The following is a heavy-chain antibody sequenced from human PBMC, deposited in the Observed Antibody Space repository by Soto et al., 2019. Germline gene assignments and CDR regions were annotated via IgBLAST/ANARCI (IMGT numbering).Heavy chain of an antibody. V-gene: IGHV4-59*01. Sequence: SETLSLTCTVSGGSISSYYWSWIRQPPGKGQEWIGYIYYSGSTNYNPSLKSRVTISVDTSKNQFSLKLSSVTAADTAVYYCATADYGDYSFDYWGQGTLVTVSS. D-gene: IGHD4-17*01. CDR3: ATADYGDYSFDY. CDR1: GGSISSYY. J-gene: IGHJ4*02. CDR2: IYYSGST.